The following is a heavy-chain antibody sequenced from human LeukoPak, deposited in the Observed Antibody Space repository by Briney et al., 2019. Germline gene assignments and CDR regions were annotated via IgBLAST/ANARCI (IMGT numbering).Heavy chain of an antibody. CDR1: GGSISSGDYY. V-gene: IGHV4-30-4*01. J-gene: IGHJ4*02. Sequence: SQTLSLTCTVSGGSISSGDYYWSWIRQPPGKGLEWIGYIYYSGSTYHNPSLKSRVTISVDTSKNQFSLKLSSVTAADTAVYYCARAHYYDSSLLDYWGQGTLVTVSS. D-gene: IGHD3-22*01. CDR2: IYYSGST. CDR3: ARAHYYDSSLLDY.